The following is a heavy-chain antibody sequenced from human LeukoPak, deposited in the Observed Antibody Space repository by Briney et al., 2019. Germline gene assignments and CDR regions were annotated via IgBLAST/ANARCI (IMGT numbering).Heavy chain of an antibody. V-gene: IGHV4-59*08. J-gene: IGHJ5*02. CDR2: IYYSGST. D-gene: IGHD2-2*01. CDR3: ARHDCSSTSCYWFDP. Sequence: PSETLSLTCTVSGGSISSYYWSWIRQPPGKGLEWIGYIYYSGSTNYNPSLKSRVTISVDTSKNQFSLKLSSVTAADTAVYYCARHDCSSTSCYWFDPWGQGTLVTVSS. CDR1: GGSISSYY.